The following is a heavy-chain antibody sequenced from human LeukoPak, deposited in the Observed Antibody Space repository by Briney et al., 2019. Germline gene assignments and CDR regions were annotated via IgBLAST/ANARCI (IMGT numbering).Heavy chain of an antibody. J-gene: IGHJ4*02. CDR1: GYTFTSYY. CDR2: INPSGGST. CDR3: ARGCGGDCSTRLLDY. D-gene: IGHD2-21*01. V-gene: IGHV1-46*01. Sequence: GASVKVFCKASGYTFTSYYMHWVRQAPGQGLEWMGIINPSGGSTNYAQKFQGRVIMTRDTSTSTVYMEVSSLRSEDTAVYYCARGCGGDCSTRLLDYWGQGTLVTVSS.